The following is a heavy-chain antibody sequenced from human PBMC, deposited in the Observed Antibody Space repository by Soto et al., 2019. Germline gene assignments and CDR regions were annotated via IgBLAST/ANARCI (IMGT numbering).Heavy chain of an antibody. CDR3: AKVKGPGDYFDY. CDR1: GGSISSYY. D-gene: IGHD3-10*01. J-gene: IGHJ4*02. V-gene: IGHV4-59*01. CDR2: IYYSGST. Sequence: ATLSLTCTVSGGSISSYYWSWIRQPPGKGLEWIRYIYYSGSTNYNPSLKSRVTISVDTSNNQFSLKLSSVTAADTAVYYCAKVKGPGDYFDYWGQGTLVTVSS.